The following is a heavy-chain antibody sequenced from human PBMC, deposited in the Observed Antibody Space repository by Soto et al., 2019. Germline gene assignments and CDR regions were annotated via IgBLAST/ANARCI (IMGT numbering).Heavy chain of an antibody. V-gene: IGHV4-31*03. CDR3: ARESRGYFDDP. CDR1: GCSISSGGYY. Sequence: PSETLSLTCPVSGCSISSGGYYWSWIRQHPGKGLEWIGYIYYSGSTYYNPSLKSRVTISVDTSKNQFSLKLSSVTAADTAVYYCARESRGYFDDPWGQGTLVTVSS. J-gene: IGHJ5*02. CDR2: IYYSGST. D-gene: IGHD3-9*01.